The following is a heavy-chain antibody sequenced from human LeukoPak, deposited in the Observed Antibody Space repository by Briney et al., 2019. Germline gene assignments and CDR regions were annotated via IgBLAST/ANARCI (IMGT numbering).Heavy chain of an antibody. J-gene: IGHJ6*03. D-gene: IGHD3-10*01. V-gene: IGHV3-21*01. CDR1: GFTFSSYS. Sequence: GGSLRLSCAASGFTFSSYSMNWVRQAPGKGLEWVSSISSSSSYIYYADSVKGRFTMSRDNAKNSLYLQMNSLRAEDTAVYYCARAVNYYGSGSYPVYYYYYYMDVWGKGTTVTVSS. CDR3: ARAVNYYGSGSYPVYYYYYYMDV. CDR2: ISSSSSYI.